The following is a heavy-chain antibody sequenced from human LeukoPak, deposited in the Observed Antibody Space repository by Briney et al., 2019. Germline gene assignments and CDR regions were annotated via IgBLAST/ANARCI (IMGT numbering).Heavy chain of an antibody. CDR2: INSGADDI. V-gene: IGHV3-21*05. Sequence: PGGSLRLSCAASGFTFGLYALNWVRQAPGKGLEWVAYINSGADDIHYAASVRGRFTISRDDATNTLYLQLSSLRAEDTAVYYCARDTIQPGLIDDWGQGTLVTVSS. CDR3: ARDTIQPGLIDD. CDR1: GFTFGLYA. J-gene: IGHJ4*02. D-gene: IGHD2-2*01.